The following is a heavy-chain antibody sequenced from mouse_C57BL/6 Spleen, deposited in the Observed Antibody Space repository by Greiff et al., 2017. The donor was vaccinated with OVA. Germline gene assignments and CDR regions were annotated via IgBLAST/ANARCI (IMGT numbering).Heavy chain of an antibody. CDR3: ARPTDDKEGAMDY. D-gene: IGHD2-3*01. J-gene: IGHJ4*01. CDR2: IYPRSGNT. Sequence: VQLQQSGAELARPGASVKLSCKASGYTFTSYGISWVKQRTGQGLEWIGEIYPRSGNTYYNEKFKGKATLTADKSSSTAYMELRSLTSEDSAVYFCARPTDDKEGAMDYWGQGTSVTVSS. CDR1: GYTFTSYG. V-gene: IGHV1-81*01.